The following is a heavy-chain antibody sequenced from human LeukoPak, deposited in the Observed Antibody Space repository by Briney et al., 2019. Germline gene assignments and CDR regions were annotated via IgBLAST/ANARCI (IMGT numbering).Heavy chain of an antibody. Sequence: IPSETLSLTCTVSGGSISSYYWSWIRQPPGKGLEWIGYIYYSGSTNYNPSLKSRVTISVDTSKNQFSLKLSSVTAADTAVYYCAKDQGDYCSGFSCYSGEYGHFQHWGQGTLVTVSS. V-gene: IGHV4-59*12. J-gene: IGHJ1*01. CDR1: GGSISSYY. D-gene: IGHD2-2*01. CDR3: AKDQGDYCSGFSCYSGEYGHFQH. CDR2: IYYSGST.